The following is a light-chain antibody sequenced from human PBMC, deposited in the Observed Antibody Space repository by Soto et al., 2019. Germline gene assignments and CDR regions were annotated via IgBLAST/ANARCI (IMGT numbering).Light chain of an antibody. CDR3: QQYNGYSYT. CDR2: KAS. J-gene: IGKJ2*01. CDR1: QSIGNW. V-gene: IGKV1-5*03. Sequence: DIQMTQSPSTMAASVRDRVTITCRASQSIGNWLAWYQQKPGKAPKLVIYKASSLETGVPSRFSCSGSGTEFTLTISSLQPDDFATYYCQQYNGYSYTFGQGTKLEIK.